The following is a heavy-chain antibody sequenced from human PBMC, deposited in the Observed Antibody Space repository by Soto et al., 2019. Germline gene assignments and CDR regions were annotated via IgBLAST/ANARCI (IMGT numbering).Heavy chain of an antibody. D-gene: IGHD1-26*01. J-gene: IGHJ6*02. Sequence: LRLSCAASGFTFSSYGMHWVRQAPGKGLEWVAVISYDGSNKYYADSVKGRFTISRDNSKNTLYLQMNSLRAEDTAVYYCAKDVVVGATTGLGDYYYYYGMDVWGQGTTVTVSS. V-gene: IGHV3-30*18. CDR2: ISYDGSNK. CDR3: AKDVVVGATTGLGDYYYYYGMDV. CDR1: GFTFSSYG.